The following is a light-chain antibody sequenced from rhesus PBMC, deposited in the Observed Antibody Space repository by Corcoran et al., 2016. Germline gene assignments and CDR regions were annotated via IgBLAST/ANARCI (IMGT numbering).Light chain of an antibody. CDR1: QGINNW. V-gene: IGKV1-69*01. CDR2: RVS. J-gene: IGKJ1*01. Sequence: DIQMTQSPSSLSASVGDRVTITCRASQGINNWLAWYQQKAGKAPKLLICRVSKLEAGVPSRFSASGSGTDVTLTFSSLQPEDLARYYCQQHDTYPWTFGQGTKVEIK. CDR3: QQHDTYPWT.